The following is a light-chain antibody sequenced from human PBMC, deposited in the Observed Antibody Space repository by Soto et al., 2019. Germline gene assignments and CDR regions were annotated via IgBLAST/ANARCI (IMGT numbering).Light chain of an antibody. CDR3: QQYGTSPIT. CDR2: GAS. V-gene: IGKV3-20*01. J-gene: IGKJ5*01. CDR1: QTVSSY. Sequence: ENVLTQSPGTLSLSPGGRATLSCRASQTVSSYLTWYQQRPGQAPRLLIYGASKRATGIPDRFSGSGSGTDFTLTISRLEPEDFALYYCQQYGTSPITFGQGTRLEIK.